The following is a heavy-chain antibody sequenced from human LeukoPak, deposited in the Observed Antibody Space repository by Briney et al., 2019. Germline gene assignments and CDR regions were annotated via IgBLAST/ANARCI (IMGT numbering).Heavy chain of an antibody. J-gene: IGHJ4*02. CDR2: SSSSSSYI. Sequence: GGSLRPSYATSGFTFNYYSQNVGRPAPGEGVELVSSSSSSSSYIYYADSVKGRFTISRDNAKNSLYLQMNSLRAEDTAVYYCARVEVGAHYYFDYWGQGTLVTVSS. D-gene: IGHD1-26*01. V-gene: IGHV3-21*01. CDR1: GFTFNYYS. CDR3: ARVEVGAHYYFDY.